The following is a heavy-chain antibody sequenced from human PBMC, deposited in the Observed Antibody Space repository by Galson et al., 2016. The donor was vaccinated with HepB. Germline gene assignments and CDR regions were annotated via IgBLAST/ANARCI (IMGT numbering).Heavy chain of an antibody. Sequence: SETLSLTCTVSGASISNYYWNWIRQSPGKGLEWIGYTHYTGNSNYNPSLRSRVIISVDKSKNQFSLELNSVTAADTAVYFCARGGQDTEMVYNWFDPWGPGTLVTVSS. J-gene: IGHJ5*02. CDR1: GASISNYY. D-gene: IGHD5-18*01. V-gene: IGHV4-59*12. CDR3: ARGGQDTEMVYNWFDP. CDR2: THYTGNS.